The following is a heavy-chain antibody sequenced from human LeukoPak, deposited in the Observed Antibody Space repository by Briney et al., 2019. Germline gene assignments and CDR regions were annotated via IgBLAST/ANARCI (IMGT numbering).Heavy chain of an antibody. V-gene: IGHV1-69*01. J-gene: IGHJ4*02. D-gene: IGHD6-13*01. CDR2: IIPIFGTA. CDR3: ARSNGAAAGWGVLGD. Sequence: SVKVSCKTSGGTFSSYAISWVRQAPGQGLEWMGGIIPIFGTANYAQKFQGRVTITADESTSTAYMELSSLRSEDTAVYYCARSNGAAAGWGVLGDWGQGTLVTVSS. CDR1: GGTFSSYA.